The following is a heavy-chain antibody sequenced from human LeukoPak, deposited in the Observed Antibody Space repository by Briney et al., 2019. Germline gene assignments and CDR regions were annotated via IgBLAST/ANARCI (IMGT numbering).Heavy chain of an antibody. CDR1: GFTFNGYG. D-gene: IGHD2-21*02. J-gene: IGHJ3*02. V-gene: IGHV3-48*01. CDR2: ISSISSTI. CDR3: ARASLCGGDCYPADAFDI. Sequence: PGGSLRLSCAASGFTFNGYGMNWVRQAPGKGLEWVSYISSISSTIYYSDSVKGRFTISRDNSKNTLYLQMNSLRAEDTAVYYCARASLCGGDCYPADAFDIWGQGTMVTVSS.